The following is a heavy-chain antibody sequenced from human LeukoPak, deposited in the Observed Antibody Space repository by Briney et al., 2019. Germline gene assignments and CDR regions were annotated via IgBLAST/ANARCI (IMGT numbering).Heavy chain of an antibody. CDR1: GFTLRDHS. D-gene: IGHD1-14*01. J-gene: IGHJ6*03. Sequence: GGSPRLSCAASGFTLRDHSMDWVRQAPGKGLEWVGRARSQASGYSTEYAASVKGRFTILRDDSETSVYLQMNGLKTDDTAIYFCARDARYLTGTSSYYYYMDVWGKGTTVTVSS. CDR2: ARSQASGYST. CDR3: ARDARYLTGTSSYYYYMDV. V-gene: IGHV3-72*01.